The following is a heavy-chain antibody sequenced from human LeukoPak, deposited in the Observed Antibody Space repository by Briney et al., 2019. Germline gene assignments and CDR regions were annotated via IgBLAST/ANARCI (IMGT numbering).Heavy chain of an antibody. D-gene: IGHD6-13*01. J-gene: IGHJ4*02. Sequence: PSETLSLTCAVYGGSFSGYYWSWIRQPPGKGLEWIGEINHSGSTNYNPSLKSRVTISVDTSKNQFSLQLSSVTAADTAVYYCASRREQQLVPSALDYWGQGTLVTVSS. CDR1: GGSFSGYY. CDR3: ASRREQQLVPSALDY. V-gene: IGHV4-34*01. CDR2: INHSGST.